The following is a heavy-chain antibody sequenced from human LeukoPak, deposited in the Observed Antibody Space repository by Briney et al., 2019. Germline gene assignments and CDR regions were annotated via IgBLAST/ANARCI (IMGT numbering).Heavy chain of an antibody. D-gene: IGHD4-11*01. CDR3: ARDPPSNSAAATTSFDY. J-gene: IGHJ4*02. V-gene: IGHV4-39*07. CDR1: GGSLSSSSDY. CDR2: IYYSGST. Sequence: PSETLSLTCTVSGGSLSSSSDYWGWIRHPPGRGLEWIGSIYYSGSTYYNPSLKSRVTISVDTSKNQFSLKLSSVTAADTAVYYCARDPPSNSAAATTSFDYWGQGTLVTVSS.